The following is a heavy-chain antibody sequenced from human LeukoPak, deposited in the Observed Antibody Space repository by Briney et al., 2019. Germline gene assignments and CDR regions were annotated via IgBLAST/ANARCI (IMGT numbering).Heavy chain of an antibody. V-gene: IGHV5-51*01. J-gene: IGHJ4*02. CDR2: IDPSDSDI. CDR3: ARQTAMGRSGDY. Sequence: RVESLKISCKASGYSFTSYWIGWVRQMPGKGLEWMGIIDPSDSDIRYTPSFQGQVTISADKSLSTAYLQWNSLKASDTAIYYCARQTAMGRSGDYWGQGTLVTVSS. CDR1: GYSFTSYW. D-gene: IGHD7-27*01.